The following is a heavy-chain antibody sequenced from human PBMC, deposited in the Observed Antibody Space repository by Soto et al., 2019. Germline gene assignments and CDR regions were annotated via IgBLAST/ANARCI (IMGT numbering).Heavy chain of an antibody. V-gene: IGHV3-73*01. CDR1: GFTFSGSA. J-gene: IGHJ4*02. CDR3: SRHQVMGTNPPEPY. D-gene: IGHD2-8*01. CDR2: IRSKANSYAT. Sequence: GGSLRLSCAASGFTFSGSAMHWVRQASGKGLEWVGRIRSKANSYATAYAASVKGRFTISRDDSKKTAYLQMNSLESEDTAVYYCSRHQVMGTNPPEPYWGQGTLVTVSS.